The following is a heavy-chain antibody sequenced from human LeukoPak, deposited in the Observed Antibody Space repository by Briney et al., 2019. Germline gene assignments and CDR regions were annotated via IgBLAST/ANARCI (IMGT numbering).Heavy chain of an antibody. Sequence: ASVKVSCKASGGTFSSYAISWERQAPGQGLEWMGGIIPIFGTANYAQKFQGRVTITADESTSTAYMELSSLRSEDTAVYYCARDDYGGNSVNDYWGQGTLVTVSS. V-gene: IGHV1-69*13. CDR3: ARDDYGGNSVNDY. D-gene: IGHD4-23*01. J-gene: IGHJ4*02. CDR2: IIPIFGTA. CDR1: GGTFSSYA.